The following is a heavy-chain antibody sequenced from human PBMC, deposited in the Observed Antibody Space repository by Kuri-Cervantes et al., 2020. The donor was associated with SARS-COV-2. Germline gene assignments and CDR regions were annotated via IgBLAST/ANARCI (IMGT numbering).Heavy chain of an antibody. J-gene: IGHJ5*02. CDR2: IRNDGTAR. D-gene: IGHD6-19*01. Sequence: GESLKISCAASGFTFSNSDMHWVRQRPGEGLEWVAFIRNDGTARQYVDSVKGRFTISRDNYKSTVHLQVNSLRVEDTAVYYCAKDHGSDWTFPGSWGQGTQVTVSS. CDR1: GFTFSNSD. CDR3: AKDHGSDWTFPGS. V-gene: IGHV3-30*02.